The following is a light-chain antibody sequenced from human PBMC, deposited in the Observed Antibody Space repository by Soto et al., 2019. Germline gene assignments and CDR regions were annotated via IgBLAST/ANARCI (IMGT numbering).Light chain of an antibody. CDR2: DAS. V-gene: IGKV1-5*01. J-gene: IGKJ4*01. CDR3: QQYNSYWLT. Sequence: DIQMTQSPSTLSASVGDRVTITCRASQSISSWLAWYQQKPGKAPKLLIYDASSLESGVPSRFSGSGSGTEFTLTXSSLQXDDFATYYCQQYNSYWLTFGGGTKVEIK. CDR1: QSISSW.